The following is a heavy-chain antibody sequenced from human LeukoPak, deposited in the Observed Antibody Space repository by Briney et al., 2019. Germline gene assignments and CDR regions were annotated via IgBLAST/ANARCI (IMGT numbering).Heavy chain of an antibody. CDR2: INPTGGST. V-gene: IGHV1-46*01. CDR1: GYTFTSYY. J-gene: IGHJ4*02. Sequence: ASVKVSCKASGYTFTSYYMHWVRQVPGQGLEWMGIINPTGGSTTYAQKFQGRVTMTRDTSTSTVYMELSSLRSDDTAVYYCARTAARRFDYWGQGTLVTVSS. D-gene: IGHD6-6*01. CDR3: ARTAARRFDY.